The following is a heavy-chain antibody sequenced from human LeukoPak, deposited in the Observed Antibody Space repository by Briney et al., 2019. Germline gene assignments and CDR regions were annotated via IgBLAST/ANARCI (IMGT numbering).Heavy chain of an antibody. CDR3: ARDAALTVTMAYY. CDR2: IIPILGIA. D-gene: IGHD4-11*01. V-gene: IGHV1-69*04. Sequence: SVKVSFKASGGTFSSYTISWVRQAPGQGLEWMGRIIPILGIANYAQKFQGRVTITADKSTSTAYMELSSLRSEDTAVYYCARDAALTVTMAYYWGQGTLVTVSS. J-gene: IGHJ4*02. CDR1: GGTFSSYT.